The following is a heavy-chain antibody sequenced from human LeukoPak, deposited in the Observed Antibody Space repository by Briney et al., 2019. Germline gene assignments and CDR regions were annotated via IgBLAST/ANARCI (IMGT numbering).Heavy chain of an antibody. D-gene: IGHD6-13*01. Sequence: GGSLRLSCAASGFTFVSYWMHWVRQAPGKGLVWVSRINGYGSSTDFADSVKGRFTISRDNAKNTLYLQMNSLRAEDTAVYYCGRHEPRSSSWFWVYWGQGTLVTVSS. V-gene: IGHV3-74*01. CDR2: INGYGSST. CDR3: GRHEPRSSSWFWVY. CDR1: GFTFVSYW. J-gene: IGHJ4*02.